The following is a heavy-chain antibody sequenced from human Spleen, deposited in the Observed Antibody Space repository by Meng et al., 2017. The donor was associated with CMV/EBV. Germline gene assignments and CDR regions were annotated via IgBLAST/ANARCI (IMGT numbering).Heavy chain of an antibody. Sequence: GGSLRLSCAASGFTFSSYWMTWVRQAPGKGLEWVANMNEDGSEKHYVDSVKGRFTISRGNARNSLYLQMNSLRAEDTAVYFCASYCSSSSCYVLRTFDYWGQGTLVTVSS. J-gene: IGHJ4*02. D-gene: IGHD2-2*01. CDR2: MNEDGSEK. CDR3: ASYCSSSSCYVLRTFDY. CDR1: GFTFSSYW. V-gene: IGHV3-7*01.